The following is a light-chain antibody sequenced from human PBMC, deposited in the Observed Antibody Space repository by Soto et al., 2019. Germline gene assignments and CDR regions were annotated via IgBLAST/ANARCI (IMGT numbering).Light chain of an antibody. J-gene: IGLJ1*01. V-gene: IGLV3-1*01. CDR3: QAWDSSTGV. CDR1: KLGDKY. CDR2: EDN. Sequence: SYELTQPPSVSVSPGQTATITCSGDKLGDKYACWYQQRPGQSPVLVIYEDNKRPSGIPERFSGSNSGNTATPTISGTQAMDEADYYCQAWDSSTGVFGTGTKVTVL.